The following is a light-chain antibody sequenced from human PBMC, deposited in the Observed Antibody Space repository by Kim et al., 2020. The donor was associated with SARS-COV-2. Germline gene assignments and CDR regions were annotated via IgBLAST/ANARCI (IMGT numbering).Light chain of an antibody. CDR1: QSVSSSY. J-gene: IGKJ4*01. CDR3: QQYGSSLLT. Sequence: SPGERATPSCRASQSVSSSYLAWYQQKAGQAPRLLIYGASSRATGIPDRFSGSGSGTDFTLTISRMEPEDFAVYYCQQYGSSLLTFGGGTKVDIK. V-gene: IGKV3-20*01. CDR2: GAS.